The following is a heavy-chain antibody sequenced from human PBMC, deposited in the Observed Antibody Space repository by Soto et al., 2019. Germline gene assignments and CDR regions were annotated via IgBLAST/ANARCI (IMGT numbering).Heavy chain of an antibody. V-gene: IGHV3-7*01. CDR2: IKQDGSEK. D-gene: IGHD6-13*01. J-gene: IGHJ6*03. CDR1: GFTFSSYW. Sequence: GGSLRLSCAASGFTFSSYWMSWVRQAPGKGLEWVANIKQDGSEKYYVDSVKGRFTISRDNAKNSLYLQMNSLRAEDTAVYYCAREEQQLVIDYYYYYMDVWGKGTTVTVSS. CDR3: AREEQQLVIDYYYYYMDV.